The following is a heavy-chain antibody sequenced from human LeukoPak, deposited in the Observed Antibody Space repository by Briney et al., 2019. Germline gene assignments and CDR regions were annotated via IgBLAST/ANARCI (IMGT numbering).Heavy chain of an antibody. CDR3: VKSAGKDGYRDVFDI. Sequence: GGSLRLSCAASGLTASSNDMSWVRQAPGKGLECVSVLYSGGNTYYADSVKGRFTISRDNSNNTVYFQMDSLRAEDTAVYHCVKSAGKDGYRDVFDIWGQGTVVTVSS. J-gene: IGHJ3*02. D-gene: IGHD5-24*01. CDR1: GLTASSND. CDR2: LYSGGNT. V-gene: IGHV3-53*01.